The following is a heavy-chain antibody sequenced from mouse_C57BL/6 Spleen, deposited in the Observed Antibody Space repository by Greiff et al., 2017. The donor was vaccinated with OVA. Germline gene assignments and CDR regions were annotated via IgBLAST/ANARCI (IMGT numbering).Heavy chain of an antibody. Sequence: EVKLEESGPGLVKPSQSLSLTCSVTGYSITSGYYWNWIRQFPGNKLEWMGYISYDGSNNYNPSLKNRISITRDTSKNQFFLKLNSVTTEDTATYYCARGDGYYRYYAMDYWGQGTSVTVSS. D-gene: IGHD2-3*01. CDR1: GYSITSGYY. J-gene: IGHJ4*01. CDR3: ARGDGYYRYYAMDY. V-gene: IGHV3-6*01. CDR2: ISYDGSN.